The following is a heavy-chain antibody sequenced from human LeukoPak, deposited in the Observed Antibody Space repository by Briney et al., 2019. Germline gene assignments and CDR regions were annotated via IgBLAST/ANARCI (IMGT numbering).Heavy chain of an antibody. J-gene: IGHJ6*04. D-gene: IGHD2-2*01. CDR3: ARVVGVVVPEDV. CDR1: GFTFSSYS. CDR2: ISSSSSTI. V-gene: IGHV3-48*01. Sequence: GGSLRLSCAASGFTFSSYSMNWVRQAPGKGLEWVSYISSSSSTIYYADSVKGRFTISRDNAKNSLYLQMNSLRAEDTAVYYCARVVGVVVPEDVWGKGTTVTVSS.